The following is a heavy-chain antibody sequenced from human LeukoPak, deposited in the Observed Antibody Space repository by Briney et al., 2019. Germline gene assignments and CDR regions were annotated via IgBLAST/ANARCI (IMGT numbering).Heavy chain of an antibody. CDR3: ARQFYSNGYRWFDP. V-gene: IGHV3-23*01. CDR1: GFTFTDYA. J-gene: IGHJ5*02. Sequence: GGSLRLSCAASGFTFTDYAMSWDRQASGKGLEWISSISRASENTLHADSVKGRFTVSRDNSKNTLYLQMSSLSAADTAIYYCARQFYSNGYRWFDPWGQGTLVTVSS. D-gene: IGHD3-22*01. CDR2: ISRASENT.